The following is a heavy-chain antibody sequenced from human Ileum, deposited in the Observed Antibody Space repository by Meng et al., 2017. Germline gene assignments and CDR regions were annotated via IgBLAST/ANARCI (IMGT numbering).Heavy chain of an antibody. CDR3: ARDHWGSLDY. D-gene: IGHD7-27*01. Sequence: QVQLQESGPGLVRLSETLSLICAVSGGSVSSSGYQWGWIRQPPGKGLEWIGYASTNYNPSLKGRVTISVDTSKNQFSLKLTSVTAADTAVYYCARDHWGSLDYWGQGVLVTVSS. CDR1: GGSVSSSGYQ. V-gene: IGHV4-61*08. J-gene: IGHJ4*02. CDR2: AST.